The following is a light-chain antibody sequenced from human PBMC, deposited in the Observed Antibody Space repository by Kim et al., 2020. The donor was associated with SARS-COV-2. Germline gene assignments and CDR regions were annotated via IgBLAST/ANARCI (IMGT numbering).Light chain of an antibody. V-gene: IGLV6-57*02. CDR2: GDN. CDR1: SASIASHS. CDR3: QSYDSSNPWV. Sequence: VNRPFTGSSASIASHSVQWDQQRPGSAPTTVIYGDNQRPSGVPDRFSGSIDSSSNSASLTISELKTEDEADYYCQSYDSSNPWVFGGGTQLTVL. J-gene: IGLJ3*02.